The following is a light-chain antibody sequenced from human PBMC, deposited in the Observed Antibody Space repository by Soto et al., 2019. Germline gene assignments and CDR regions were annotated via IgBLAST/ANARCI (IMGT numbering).Light chain of an antibody. V-gene: IGLV2-11*01. CDR3: CSYAGTYPVV. CDR1: SSDVGDYNY. CDR2: EVS. J-gene: IGLJ2*01. Sequence: QSALTQPRSVSGSPGQSVTISCTGTSSDVGDYNYVSWYQQHPGKAPKFIIYEVSKRPSGVPDRFSGSKSGNTASLTISGLQAEDGADYYCCSYAGTYPVVFGGGTKLTVL.